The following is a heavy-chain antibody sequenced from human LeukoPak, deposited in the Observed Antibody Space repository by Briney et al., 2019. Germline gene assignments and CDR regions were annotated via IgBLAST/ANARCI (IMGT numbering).Heavy chain of an antibody. CDR3: ARVDADWPLVPAAMGYYYYGMDV. Sequence: GASVKVSCKASGYTFISYGINWVRQAPGQGLEWMGWISAYNGNTNYAQKLQGRVTMTTDTSTSTAYMELRSLRSDDTAVYYCARVDADWPLVPAAMGYYYYGMDVWGQGTTVTVSS. CDR1: GYTFISYG. J-gene: IGHJ6*02. V-gene: IGHV1-18*01. CDR2: ISAYNGNT. D-gene: IGHD2-2*01.